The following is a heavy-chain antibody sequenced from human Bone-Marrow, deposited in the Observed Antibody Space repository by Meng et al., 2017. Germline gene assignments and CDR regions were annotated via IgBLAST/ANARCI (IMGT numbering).Heavy chain of an antibody. CDR2: IDPKSGDT. J-gene: IGHJ4*02. CDR1: GYNFPDYW. D-gene: IGHD6-13*01. V-gene: IGHV1-2*06. Sequence: QVPLGPSGAEVKKPGASVKVSCKPSGYNFPDYWLHWVRRAPGQGLEWMGRIDPKSGDTHYAQRFQGRVTMTGDTSISTAYMELSGLRSDDTAMYYCARDEDISAAGKLFGDYWGQGTLVTVPQ. CDR3: ARDEDISAAGKLFGDY.